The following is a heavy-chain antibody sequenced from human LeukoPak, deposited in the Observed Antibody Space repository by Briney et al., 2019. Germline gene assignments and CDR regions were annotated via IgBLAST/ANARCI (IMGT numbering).Heavy chain of an antibody. CDR1: GGTFSSYA. D-gene: IGHD3-3*01. CDR3: ARSGVVTDAFDI. Sequence: SVKVSCKASGGTFSSYAISWVRQAPGQGLEWMGGIIPIFGTANYAQKFQGRVTITADKSTSTAYMELSSLRSEDTAVYYCARSGVVTDAFDIWGQGTMVTVSS. CDR2: IIPIFGTA. V-gene: IGHV1-69*06. J-gene: IGHJ3*02.